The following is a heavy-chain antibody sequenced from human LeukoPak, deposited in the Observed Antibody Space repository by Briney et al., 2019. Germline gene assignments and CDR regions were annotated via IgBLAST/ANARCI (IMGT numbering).Heavy chain of an antibody. J-gene: IGHJ4*02. Sequence: ASVKVSCKATGYTFSGYYLHWVRQAPGRGLEWMGWIQPNHAVTEYAQNFQGRVTLTRDTSISTAYMELSSLRSDDTAVYYCAREGSQHLTTFDYWGQGTLVTVSS. V-gene: IGHV1-2*02. CDR2: IQPNHAVT. CDR1: GYTFSGYY. CDR3: AREGSQHLTTFDY. D-gene: IGHD3-10*01.